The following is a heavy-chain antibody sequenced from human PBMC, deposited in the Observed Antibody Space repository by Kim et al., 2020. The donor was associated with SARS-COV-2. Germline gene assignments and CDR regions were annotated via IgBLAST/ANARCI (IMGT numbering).Heavy chain of an antibody. CDR1: GFTFDDYG. D-gene: IGHD2-15*01. CDR3: ASGRGYCSGGSCYPSGYYYMDV. CDR2: INWNGGST. Sequence: GGSLRLSCAASGFTFDDYGMSWVRQAPGKGLEWVSGINWNGGSTGYADSVKGRFTISRDNAKNSLYLQMNSLRAEDTALYYCASGRGYCSGGSCYPSGYYYMDVWGKGTTVTVSS. V-gene: IGHV3-20*04. J-gene: IGHJ6*03.